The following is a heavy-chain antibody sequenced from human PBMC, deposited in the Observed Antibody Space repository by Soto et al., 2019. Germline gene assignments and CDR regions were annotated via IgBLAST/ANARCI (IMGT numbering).Heavy chain of an antibody. V-gene: IGHV4-59*08. D-gene: IGHD3-22*01. J-gene: IGHJ4*02. CDR1: GGSIRTYY. CDR3: ARLGGFYQPFDS. Sequence: QVQLQESGPGLVKPSETLSLTCTVSGGSIRTYYWSWIRQPPGKGLEWIGYIYYTGGSPNYNPSRKSRVAISVDRSKNQFSLKLTSVTAADTAVYYCARLGGFYQPFDSWGQGTLVTVSS. CDR2: IYYTGGSP.